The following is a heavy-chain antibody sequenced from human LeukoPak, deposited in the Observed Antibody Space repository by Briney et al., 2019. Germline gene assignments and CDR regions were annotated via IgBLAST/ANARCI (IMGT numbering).Heavy chain of an antibody. CDR1: GFTFSSYW. Sequence: QTGGSLRLSCAASGFTFSSYWMSWVRQAPGKGLEWVAVISYDGSNKYYADSVKGRFTISRDNSKNTLYLQMNSLRAEDTAVYYCAKDQSSSSGWLSNNFDYWGQGTLVTVSS. V-gene: IGHV3-30*18. CDR2: ISYDGSNK. CDR3: AKDQSSSSGWLSNNFDY. J-gene: IGHJ4*02. D-gene: IGHD6-19*01.